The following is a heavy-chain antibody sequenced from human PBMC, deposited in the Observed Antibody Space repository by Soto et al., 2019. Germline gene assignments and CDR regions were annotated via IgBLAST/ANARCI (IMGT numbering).Heavy chain of an antibody. CDR3: TREAAAAGFDY. CDR1: GYSFITFY. CDR2: VNASGGVT. J-gene: IGHJ4*02. V-gene: IGHV1-46*01. D-gene: IGHD6-13*01. Sequence: QVQLVQSGAELKKPGASVKISCKASGYSFITFYIHWVRQAPGQGLEWMGIVNASGGVTGQAQKFQGRVSMTRDTSTSTVYMELSSLRSDDTAVYFCTREAAAAGFDYWGQGTLVAVSS.